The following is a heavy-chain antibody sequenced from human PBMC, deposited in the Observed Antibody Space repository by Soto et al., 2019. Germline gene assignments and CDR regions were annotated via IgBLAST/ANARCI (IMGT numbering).Heavy chain of an antibody. CDR3: AKDPSDIVATFDF. Sequence: EVQLLESGGGLVQPGGSLRLSCAASGFTFSSYAMSWVRQAPGKGLEWVSAISGSGGSTYYADSVKGRFTISRDNSKNTLYLPMNSLRAEDTAVYYCAKDPSDIVATFDFWCQGTMVTVSS. D-gene: IGHD5-12*01. CDR2: ISGSGGST. CDR1: GFTFSSYA. V-gene: IGHV3-23*01. J-gene: IGHJ4*02.